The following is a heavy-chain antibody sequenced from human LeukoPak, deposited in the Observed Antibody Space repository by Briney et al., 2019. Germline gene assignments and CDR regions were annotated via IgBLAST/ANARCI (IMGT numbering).Heavy chain of an antibody. Sequence: ASVKVSCKASGYTFTDYYIHWVLQAPGQGLEWMGWINPKSGGTVHAQKFQDRLTMTRDTSISTASMELNRLKSDDTAIYYCTREVATSNYFDPWGQGTLLTISS. CDR1: GYTFTDYY. CDR3: TREVATSNYFDP. J-gene: IGHJ5*02. V-gene: IGHV1-2*02. CDR2: INPKSGGT. D-gene: IGHD1-7*01.